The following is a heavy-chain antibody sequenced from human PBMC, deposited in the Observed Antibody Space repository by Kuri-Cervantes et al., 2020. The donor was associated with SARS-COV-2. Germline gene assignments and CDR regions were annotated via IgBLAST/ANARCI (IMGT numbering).Heavy chain of an antibody. Sequence: SETLSLTCTVSGGSISSYYWSWIRQPPGKGLEWIGYIYHSGSTYYNPSLKSRVTISVDRSKNQFSLKLSSVTAADTAVYYCARTGWFGENYYGMDVWGQGTTVTVSS. CDR3: ARTGWFGENYYGMDV. J-gene: IGHJ6*02. CDR1: GGSISSYY. CDR2: IYHSGST. D-gene: IGHD3-10*01. V-gene: IGHV4-59*12.